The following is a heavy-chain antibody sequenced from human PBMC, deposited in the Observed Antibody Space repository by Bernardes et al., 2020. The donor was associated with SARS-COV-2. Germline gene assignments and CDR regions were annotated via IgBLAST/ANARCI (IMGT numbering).Heavy chain of an antibody. CDR1: GYNFASYW. CDR2: ISPADSES. Sequence: GKSMTITCKDSGYNFASYWIAWVRQQPGSGLEWMGTISPADSESTYGPSFRGQVTFSVDESTTTAYLEWSSLRTSDAAMYYCVRHTGSLGSDYWGQGTLVTVSS. J-gene: IGHJ4*02. V-gene: IGHV5-51*01. CDR3: VRHTGSLGSDY.